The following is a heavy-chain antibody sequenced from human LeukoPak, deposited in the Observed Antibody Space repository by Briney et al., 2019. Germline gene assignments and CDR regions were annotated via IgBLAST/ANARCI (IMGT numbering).Heavy chain of an antibody. J-gene: IGHJ4*02. Sequence: GGSLRVSCAASGFTFSSYTMNWVRQAPGKGLEWVSSITTRSTYTYYADSLKGRFTISRDNAKNLLYLQMNSLRVEDTAVYYCARDPIAAAASGGDYWGLGTLVTVSS. CDR3: ARDPIAAAASGGDY. V-gene: IGHV3-21*01. D-gene: IGHD6-13*01. CDR1: GFTFSSYT. CDR2: ITTRSTYT.